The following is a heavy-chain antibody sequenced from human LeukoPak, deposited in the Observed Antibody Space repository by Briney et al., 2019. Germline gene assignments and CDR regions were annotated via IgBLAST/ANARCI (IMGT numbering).Heavy chain of an antibody. CDR1: GGTFSSYA. CDR2: ITPIFGTA. D-gene: IGHD6-13*01. J-gene: IGHJ4*02. Sequence: SVKVSCKASGGTFSSYAISWVRQAPGQGLEWMGGITPIFGTANYAQKFQGRVTITADKSTSTAYMELSSLRSEDTAVYYCARVGKYSRTYYFDYWGQGTLVTVSS. CDR3: ARVGKYSRTYYFDY. V-gene: IGHV1-69*06.